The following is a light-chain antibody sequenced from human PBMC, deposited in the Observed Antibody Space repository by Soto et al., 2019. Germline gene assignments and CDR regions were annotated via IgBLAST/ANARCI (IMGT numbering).Light chain of an antibody. CDR1: QSVSSY. Sequence: EIVLTQSPATRSLSPGERATLSCRARQSVSSYLACYQQKPGQAPRLLIYDASNRPTGIPARFSGSGSGTDFTLTISSLEPADFAVYYCQQRRNWPPFTFGPGTKVDIK. CDR3: QQRRNWPPFT. V-gene: IGKV3-11*01. J-gene: IGKJ3*01. CDR2: DAS.